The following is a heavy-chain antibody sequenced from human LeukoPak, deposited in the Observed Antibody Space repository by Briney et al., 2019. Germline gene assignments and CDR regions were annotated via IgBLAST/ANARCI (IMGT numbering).Heavy chain of an antibody. CDR2: IYSGGST. J-gene: IGHJ6*02. CDR3: ARFGGSYSKDYYYYGMDV. D-gene: IGHD1-26*01. Sequence: PGGSLRLSCAASGFTVSSNYMSCVRQAPGKGLEWVSVIYSGGSTYYADSVKGRFTISRDNSKNTLYLQMNSLRAEDTAVYYCARFGGSYSKDYYYYGMDVWGQGTTVTVSS. V-gene: IGHV3-66*01. CDR1: GFTVSSNY.